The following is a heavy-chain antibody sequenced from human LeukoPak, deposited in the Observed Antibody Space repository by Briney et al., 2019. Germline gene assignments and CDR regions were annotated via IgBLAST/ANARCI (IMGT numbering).Heavy chain of an antibody. CDR3: AKIDRQYCSRSSCYALDY. CDR2: IYPTDSDT. J-gene: IGHJ4*02. D-gene: IGHD2-2*01. CDR1: GYRFTNYW. Sequence: GESLKISCQASGYRFTNYWIGWVRQMPGKGLEWMGIIYPTDSDTRYSPSFQGQVTISVDRSISTAYLQWSSLKASDTAIYYCAKIDRQYCSRSSCYALDYWGQGTQVTVSS. V-gene: IGHV5-51*01.